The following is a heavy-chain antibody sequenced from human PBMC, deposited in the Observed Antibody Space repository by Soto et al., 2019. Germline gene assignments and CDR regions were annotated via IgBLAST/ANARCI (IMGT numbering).Heavy chain of an antibody. CDR3: ARAEPYGFDI. J-gene: IGHJ3*02. CDR2: IYYSGST. V-gene: IGHV4-30-4*01. CDR1: GGSISSGDYY. Sequence: SETLSLTCTVSGGSISSGDYYWSWIRQPPGKGLEWIGYIYYSGSTYWNPSLKSRVTILVDTSKKQFSLKLSSVTAADTAVYYCARAEPYGFDIWGQGTMVTVSS. D-gene: IGHD4-17*01.